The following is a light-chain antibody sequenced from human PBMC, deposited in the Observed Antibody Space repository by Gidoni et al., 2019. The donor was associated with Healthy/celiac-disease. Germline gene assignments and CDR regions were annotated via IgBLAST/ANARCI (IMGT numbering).Light chain of an antibody. V-gene: IGLV2-14*01. CDR2: DVS. Sequence: SALPQPPPCPGSPGQPITISCTGTSSDVGGYNYVSWYQQHPGKAPKLMIYDVSNRPSGVSNRFSGSKSGNTASLTISGLQAEDEADYYCSSYTSSSTLVFGGGTKLTVL. CDR1: SSDVGGYNY. J-gene: IGLJ2*01. CDR3: SSYTSSSTLV.